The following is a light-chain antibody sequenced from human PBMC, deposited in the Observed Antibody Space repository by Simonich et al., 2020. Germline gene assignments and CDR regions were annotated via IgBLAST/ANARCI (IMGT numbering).Light chain of an antibody. Sequence: EIVLTQSPATLPLSPGERATLSYRASQSVSNYLAWYQQKPGQAPRLHIYDAANRATGIPARFSGSGSGTDFTRTISSLEPEDFAVYYCQQRSNWITFGQGTRLEIK. CDR2: DAA. CDR1: QSVSNY. CDR3: QQRSNWIT. V-gene: IGKV3-11*01. J-gene: IGKJ5*01.